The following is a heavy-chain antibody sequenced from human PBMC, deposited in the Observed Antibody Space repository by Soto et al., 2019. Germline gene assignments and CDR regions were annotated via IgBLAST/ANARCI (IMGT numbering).Heavy chain of an antibody. CDR3: NSMLVAGSWPFDY. D-gene: IGHD5-12*01. CDR2: IRGKTNNYAT. V-gene: IGHV3-73*01. J-gene: IGHJ4*02. Sequence: PGGSLRLSCVASGFTFSASAIHWVRLASGKGLEWVGRIRGKTNNYATAYAASVKGRFTISRDDSKDTAYLQMNSLKNEDKAVYHPNSMLVAGSWPFDYWGQGTLVTVSS. CDR1: GFTFSASA.